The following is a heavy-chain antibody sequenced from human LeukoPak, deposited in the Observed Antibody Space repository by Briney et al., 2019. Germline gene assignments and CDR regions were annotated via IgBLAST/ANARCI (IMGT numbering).Heavy chain of an antibody. D-gene: IGHD1-26*01. CDR3: ARHLDSGTSMDACDI. CDR2: INHSGST. V-gene: IGHV4-34*01. Sequence: SETLSLTCAVYGGSFSGYYWSWIRQPPGKGLEWIGEINHSGSTNYNPSLKSRVTLSVDSSKNQFSLKLSSVTAADTAVYYCARHLDSGTSMDACDIWGQGTMVSVSS. J-gene: IGHJ3*02. CDR1: GGSFSGYY.